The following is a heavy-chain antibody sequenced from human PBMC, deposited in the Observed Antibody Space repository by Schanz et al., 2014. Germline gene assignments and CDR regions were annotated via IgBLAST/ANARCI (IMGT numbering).Heavy chain of an antibody. V-gene: IGHV3-66*01. Sequence: VQLVESGGGLVKPGGSLRLSCAASGFTFRDYYMSWIRQAPGKGLEWVSVIYSGIGAYYADSVKDRFTVSRDNSKNTVYLQMNRLRAEDTAVYYCAKDPSHGDYDYYFDNWGPGTLVTVSS. D-gene: IGHD3-22*01. J-gene: IGHJ4*02. CDR1: GFTFRDYY. CDR3: AKDPSHGDYDYYFDN. CDR2: IYSGIGA.